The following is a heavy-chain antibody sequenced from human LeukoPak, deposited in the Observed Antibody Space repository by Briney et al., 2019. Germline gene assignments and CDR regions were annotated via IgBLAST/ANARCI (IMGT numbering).Heavy chain of an antibody. CDR1: GYTFTSYY. V-gene: IGHV1-46*01. Sequence: ASVKVSCKASGYTFTSYYMHWVRQAPGQGLEWMGIINPSGSSTSYAQKFQGRVTMTRDTSTSTVYMELSSLRSEDTAVYYCARDSEISKVASYYFDYWGQGTLVTVSS. D-gene: IGHD5-12*01. J-gene: IGHJ4*02. CDR3: ARDSEISKVASYYFDY. CDR2: INPSGSST.